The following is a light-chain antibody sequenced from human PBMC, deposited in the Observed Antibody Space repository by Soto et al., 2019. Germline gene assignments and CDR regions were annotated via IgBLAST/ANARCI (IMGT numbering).Light chain of an antibody. CDR1: QNLVYSDGNVY. CDR3: MQGTHWPWT. CDR2: DVS. Sequence: DVVMTQSPLSLPVTLGQPASLSCRSSQNLVYSDGNVYLNWFHQRPGQSPRRLIYDVSPRDSGVPERFSGSGSGTDFTLTISRVEAEDVGVYYCMQGTHWPWTFGQGTKVEIK. V-gene: IGKV2-30*01. J-gene: IGKJ1*01.